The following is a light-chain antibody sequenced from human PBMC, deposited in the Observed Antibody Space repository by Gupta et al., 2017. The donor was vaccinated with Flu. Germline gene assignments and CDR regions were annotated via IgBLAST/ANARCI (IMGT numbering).Light chain of an antibody. Sequence: GQTVRITCQGDSLRGYYANWYQQKPGQAPVLVIYSKDDRPSGIPDRFAGSNSGKRAFLTITGAQAEDEADDDCNTRDSGGNLVSFGGGTKLTVL. CDR3: NTRDSGGNLVS. V-gene: IGLV3-19*01. J-gene: IGLJ2*01. CDR1: SLRGYY. CDR2: SKD.